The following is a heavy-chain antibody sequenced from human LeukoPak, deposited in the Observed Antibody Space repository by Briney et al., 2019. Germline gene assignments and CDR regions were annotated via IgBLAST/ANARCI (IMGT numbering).Heavy chain of an antibody. Sequence: GGSLRLSCAASGFTFSSYSMNWVRQAPGKGLEWVSSISSSSSYIYYADSVKGRFTISRDNAKNSLYLQMNSLRAEDTAVYYCARDQYSSGRYSFLSYWGQGTLVTVSS. D-gene: IGHD6-19*01. CDR3: ARDQYSSGRYSFLSY. CDR1: GFTFSSYS. J-gene: IGHJ4*02. CDR2: ISSSSSYI. V-gene: IGHV3-21*01.